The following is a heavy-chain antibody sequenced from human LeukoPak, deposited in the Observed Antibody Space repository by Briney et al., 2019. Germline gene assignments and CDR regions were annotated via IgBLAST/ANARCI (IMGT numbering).Heavy chain of an antibody. D-gene: IGHD6-19*01. CDR3: AGAVRYSSGWYLVY. J-gene: IGHJ4*02. Sequence: SETLSLTCTVSGGSISSYYWSWIRQPPGKELEWIGYIYYSGSTNYNPSLKSRVTISVDTSKNQFSLRLSSVTAADTAVYYCAGAVRYSSGWYLVYWGQGTLVTAAS. CDR1: GGSISSYY. V-gene: IGHV4-59*01. CDR2: IYYSGST.